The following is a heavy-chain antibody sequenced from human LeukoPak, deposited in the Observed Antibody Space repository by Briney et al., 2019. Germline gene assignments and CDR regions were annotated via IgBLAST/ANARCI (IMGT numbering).Heavy chain of an antibody. CDR1: GFTFSTYE. V-gene: IGHV3-30*02. CDR2: IRYDGSNK. D-gene: IGHD3-10*01. J-gene: IGHJ4*02. Sequence: GGSLRLSCAASGFTFSTYEMNWVRQAPGKGLEWVAFIRYDGSNKYYADSVKGRFTISRDNSKNTLYLQMNSLRAEDTAVYYCANSWFGSQMDYFDYWGQGTLVTVSS. CDR3: ANSWFGSQMDYFDY.